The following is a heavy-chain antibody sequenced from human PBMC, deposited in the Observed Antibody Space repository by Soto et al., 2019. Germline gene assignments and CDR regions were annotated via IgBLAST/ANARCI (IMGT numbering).Heavy chain of an antibody. CDR3: ARAWVAYYYDSRVPGYFDY. CDR2: IFYSGST. Sequence: SETLSLTCTVSGGSINTYSFYWGWIRQPPGKGLEWIGSIFYSGSTYYNPSLEGRVTISVDTSKNQFSLNLSSVTAADTAVYYCARAWVAYYYDSRVPGYFDYWGQGTLVTV. D-gene: IGHD3-22*01. V-gene: IGHV4-39*07. CDR1: GGSINTYSFY. J-gene: IGHJ4*02.